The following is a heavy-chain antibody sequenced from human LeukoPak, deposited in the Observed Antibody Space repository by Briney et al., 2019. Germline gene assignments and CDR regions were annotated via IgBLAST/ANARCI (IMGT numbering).Heavy chain of an antibody. J-gene: IGHJ6*03. CDR3: ARRSSNYYYYYMDV. V-gene: IGHV4-59*01. CDR1: GDSISIYY. Sequence: SETLSPTCSVSGDSISIYYWSWIRQPPGKGLEWIGYIYYSGSTNYNPSLKSRVTISVDTSKNQFSLKLSSVTAADTAVYYCARRSSNYYYYYMDVWGKGTTVTISS. CDR2: IYYSGST.